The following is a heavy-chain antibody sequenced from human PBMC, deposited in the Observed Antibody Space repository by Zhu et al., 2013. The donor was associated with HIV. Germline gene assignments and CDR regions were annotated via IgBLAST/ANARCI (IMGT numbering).Heavy chain of an antibody. Sequence: QVQLVQSGAEVKKPGASVKVSCKASGYTFTGYYIHWVRQAPGQGLEWMGGIIPIFGTANYAQKFQGRVTITADESTSTAYMELSSLRSEDTAVYYCARKLPYSSSWLEYWGQGTLVTVSS. CDR2: IIPIFGTA. J-gene: IGHJ4*02. V-gene: IGHV1-69*01. D-gene: IGHD6-13*01. CDR1: GYTFTGYY. CDR3: ARKLPYSSSWLEY.